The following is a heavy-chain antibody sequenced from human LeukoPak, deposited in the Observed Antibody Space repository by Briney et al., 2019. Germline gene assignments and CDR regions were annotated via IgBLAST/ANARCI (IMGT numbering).Heavy chain of an antibody. V-gene: IGHV1-18*01. CDR2: ISAYNGNT. CDR3: AKFTMVRHAFDI. J-gene: IGHJ3*02. D-gene: IGHD3-10*01. Sequence: GASVKVSCKASGYTFTGYGISWVRQAPGQGLEWMGWISAYNGNTNYAQKLQGRVTMTTDTSTSTAYMELRSLRAEDTAVYYCAKFTMVRHAFDIWGQGTMVTVSS. CDR1: GYTFTGYG.